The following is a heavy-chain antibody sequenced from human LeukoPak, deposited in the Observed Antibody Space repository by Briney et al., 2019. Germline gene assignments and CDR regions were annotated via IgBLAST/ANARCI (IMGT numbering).Heavy chain of an antibody. V-gene: IGHV3-66*04. J-gene: IGHJ6*02. Sequence: GGSLRLACAASGFTVSNNYMTWVRQAPGKGLEWVSVIYSGNRTKYADSVKGRFIISRDNSKNTLLFQMNSLRAEDTAVYYCARLTSGNGLDVWGRGTTVTVS. CDR3: ARLTSGNGLDV. CDR2: IYSGNRT. CDR1: GFTVSNNY. D-gene: IGHD3-3*01.